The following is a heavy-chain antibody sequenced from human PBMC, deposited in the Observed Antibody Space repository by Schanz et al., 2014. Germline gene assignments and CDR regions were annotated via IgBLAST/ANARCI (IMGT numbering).Heavy chain of an antibody. V-gene: IGHV3-48*01. CDR2: ISSSGTSI. J-gene: IGHJ4*02. D-gene: IGHD6-19*01. CDR3: VRDKKGFVAVAGRAPFDY. CDR1: GFTFITYT. Sequence: EVQLVESGGGVVQPGGSLRLSCATSGFTFITYTMNWVRQTPGKGLEWVSFISSSGTSIYYADSVKGRFTISRDNAKNSLYLQVNNLSAEDTAVYYCVRDKKGFVAVAGRAPFDYGGQGTLVNVSS.